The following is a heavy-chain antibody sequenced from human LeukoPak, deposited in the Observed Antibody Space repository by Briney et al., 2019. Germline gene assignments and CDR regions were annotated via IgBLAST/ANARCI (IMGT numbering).Heavy chain of an antibody. CDR2: IYHSGST. CDR3: ARHYSSSWYYCDY. D-gene: IGHD6-13*01. V-gene: IGHV4-38-2*01. Sequence: SETLSLTCAVSGYSISSGYYWGWIRQPPGKGLEWIGSIYHSGSTYYNPSLKSRVTISVDTSKNQFSLKLSSVTAADTAVYYCARHYSSSWYYCDYWGQGTLVTVSS. CDR1: GYSISSGYY. J-gene: IGHJ4*02.